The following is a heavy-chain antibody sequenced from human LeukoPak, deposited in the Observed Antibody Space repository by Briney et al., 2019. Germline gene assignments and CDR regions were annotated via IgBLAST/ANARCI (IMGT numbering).Heavy chain of an antibody. V-gene: IGHV3-21*01. D-gene: IGHD6-19*01. Sequence: GGPLRLSCAASGFTFSSYSMNWVRQAPGKGLEWVSSISSSSSYIYYADSVKGRFTISRDNAKNSLYLQMNSLRAEDTAVYYCARDRGGSGCYQHWGQGTLVTVSS. J-gene: IGHJ1*01. CDR1: GFTFSSYS. CDR3: ARDRGGSGCYQH. CDR2: ISSSSSYI.